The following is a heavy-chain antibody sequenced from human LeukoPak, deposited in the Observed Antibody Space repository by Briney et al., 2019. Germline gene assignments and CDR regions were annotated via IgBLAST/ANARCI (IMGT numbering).Heavy chain of an antibody. CDR3: ARGSITMVRGLIMAFDS. CDR1: GFTFSTYA. Sequence: GGSLRLSCAASGFTFSTYAMHWVRQAPGKGLEYVSSISSNGGSKYYANSVQGRFTISRDNSKNTLYLQMGSLRAEDMAVYYCARGSITMVRGLIMAFDSWGQGTLVTVSS. D-gene: IGHD3-10*01. V-gene: IGHV3-64*01. J-gene: IGHJ4*02. CDR2: ISSNGGSK.